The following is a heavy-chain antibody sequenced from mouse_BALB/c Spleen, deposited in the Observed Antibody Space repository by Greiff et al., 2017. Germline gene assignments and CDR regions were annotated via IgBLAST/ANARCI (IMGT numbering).Heavy chain of an antibody. Sequence: QVQLQQSGAELVRPGASVKLSCKASGYTFTSYWMNWVKQRPEQGLEWIGRIDPYDSETHYNQKFKDKAILTVDKSSSTAYMQLSSLTSEDSAVYYCATMRTARATLLGAMDYWGQGTSVTVSS. J-gene: IGHJ4*01. D-gene: IGHD3-2*01. CDR2: IDPYDSET. V-gene: IGHV1-74*01. CDR3: ATMRTARATLLGAMDY. CDR1: GYTFTSYW.